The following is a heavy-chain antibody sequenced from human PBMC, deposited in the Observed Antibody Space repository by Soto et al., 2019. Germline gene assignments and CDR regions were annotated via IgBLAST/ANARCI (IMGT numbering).Heavy chain of an antibody. J-gene: IGHJ5*02. D-gene: IGHD1-26*01. V-gene: IGHV3-23*01. CDR3: AKNQGVELVPLATVDWFDP. Sequence: GGSLRLSCAASGFIFENFGMSWVRQAPGKGLEWISSISGSGFKKYYADSVKGRFTISRDNSKSAVYLELNNLSAEDTAVYHCAKNQGVELVPLATVDWFDPWGQGSVVTVSS. CDR2: ISGSGFKK. CDR1: GFIFENFG.